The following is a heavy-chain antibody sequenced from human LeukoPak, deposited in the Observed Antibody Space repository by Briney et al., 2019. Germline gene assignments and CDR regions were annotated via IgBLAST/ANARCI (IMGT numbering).Heavy chain of an antibody. J-gene: IGHJ4*02. Sequence: PSETLSLTCTVSGGSISTYYWSWIRQPAGKGLEWIGYIYHSGTTYYNPSLESRVTIPVDRSKTQFSLNLNSVTAADTAVYYCARSSDILTGYFDYWGQGILVTVSS. D-gene: IGHD3-9*01. CDR2: IYHSGTT. V-gene: IGHV4-59*06. CDR3: ARSSDILTGYFDY. CDR1: GGSISTYY.